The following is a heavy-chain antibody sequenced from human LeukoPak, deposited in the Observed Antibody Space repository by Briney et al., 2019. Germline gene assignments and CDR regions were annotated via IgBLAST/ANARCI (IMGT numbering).Heavy chain of an antibody. CDR1: GGTFSSYA. Sequence: SVKVSYKASGGTFSSYAISWVRQAPGQGLEWMGGIIPIFGTANYAQKFQGRVTITTDEYTSTAYMELSSLRSEDTAVYYCARAAYYQNWFDPWGQGTLVTVSS. D-gene: IGHD3-10*01. J-gene: IGHJ5*02. CDR3: ARAAYYQNWFDP. CDR2: IIPIFGTA. V-gene: IGHV1-69*05.